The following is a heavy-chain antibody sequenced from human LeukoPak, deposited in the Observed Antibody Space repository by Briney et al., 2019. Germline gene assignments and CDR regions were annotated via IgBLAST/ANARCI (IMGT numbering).Heavy chain of an antibody. CDR3: ARVRVWFGEFLPFDY. D-gene: IGHD3-10*01. Sequence: GGSLRLSCAASGFTFSSYWMHWVRQAPGKGLVWVSRINSDGSSTSYADSVKGRFTIPRDNAKNTLYLQMNSLRAEDTAVYYCARVRVWFGEFLPFDYWGQGTLVTVSS. V-gene: IGHV3-74*01. CDR1: GFTFSSYW. J-gene: IGHJ4*02. CDR2: INSDGSST.